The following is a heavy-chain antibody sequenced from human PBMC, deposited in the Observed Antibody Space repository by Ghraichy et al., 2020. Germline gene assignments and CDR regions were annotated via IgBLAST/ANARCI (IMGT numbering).Heavy chain of an antibody. CDR2: IIPILGIA. Sequence: SVKVSCKASGGTFSSYAISWVRQAPGQGLEWMGGIIPILGIANYAQKFQGRVTITADKSTSTAYMELSSLRSEDTAVYYCALYYDILTGYYIDYYYYGMDVWGQGTTVTVSS. V-gene: IGHV1-69*10. J-gene: IGHJ6*02. CDR1: GGTFSSYA. D-gene: IGHD3-9*01. CDR3: ALYYDILTGYYIDYYYYGMDV.